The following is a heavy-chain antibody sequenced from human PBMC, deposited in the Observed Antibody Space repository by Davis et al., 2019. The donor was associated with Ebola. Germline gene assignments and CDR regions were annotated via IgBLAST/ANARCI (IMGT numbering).Heavy chain of an antibody. CDR3: VREDERQQLGFDS. Sequence: HTGGSLRLSCAASGFDFTKSWMSWVRQRPGEGLVWVSHINRDGTTTNYADSVEGRFTISRDNAKNTLYLQMSSLRAQDTAVYHCVREDERQQLGFDSWGQGTLATVSS. J-gene: IGHJ4*02. D-gene: IGHD6-13*01. CDR2: INRDGTTT. V-gene: IGHV3-74*01. CDR1: GFDFTKSW.